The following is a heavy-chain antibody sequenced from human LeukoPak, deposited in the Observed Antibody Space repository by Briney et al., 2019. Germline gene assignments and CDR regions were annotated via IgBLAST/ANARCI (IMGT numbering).Heavy chain of an antibody. CDR2: IYYSGST. CDR3: ARDGTYSSSLGGFFDY. D-gene: IGHD6-13*01. Sequence: SETLSLTCTVSGGSISSYDWSWIRQPPGKGLEWIGYIYYSGSTNYNPSLKSRVTISVDTSKNQFSLKLSSVTAADTAVYYCARDGTYSSSLGGFFDYWGQGTLVTVSS. J-gene: IGHJ4*02. CDR1: GGSISSYD. V-gene: IGHV4-59*01.